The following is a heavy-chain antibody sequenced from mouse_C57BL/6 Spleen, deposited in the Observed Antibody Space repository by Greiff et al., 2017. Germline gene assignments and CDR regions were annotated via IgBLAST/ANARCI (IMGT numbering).Heavy chain of an antibody. J-gene: IGHJ3*01. V-gene: IGHV1-69*01. Sequence: QVQLQQPGAELVMPGASVKLSCKASGYTFTSYWMHWVKQRPGQGLEWIGEIDPSDSYTNYNQKFKGKSTLTVDKSSSTAYMQLSSLTSEDSAVYYCARWGYAAWFAYWGQGTLGTVSA. CDR2: IDPSDSYT. D-gene: IGHD2-2*01. CDR1: GYTFTSYW. CDR3: ARWGYAAWFAY.